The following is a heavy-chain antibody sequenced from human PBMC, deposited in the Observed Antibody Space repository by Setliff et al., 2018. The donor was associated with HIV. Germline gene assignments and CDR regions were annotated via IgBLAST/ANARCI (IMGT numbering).Heavy chain of an antibody. CDR1: GYSFTSYG. J-gene: IGHJ3*02. Sequence: GASVKVSCKASGYSFTSYGFTWVRQAPGQGLEWMGWINAHNGHTDYAQKFQDRVTMSTDTSTTTAFMELRSLISDDTAVYYCARGVPADGYAFDIWGQGTLVTVS. CDR2: INAHNGHT. CDR3: ARGVPADGYAFDI. D-gene: IGHD6-13*01. V-gene: IGHV1-18*01.